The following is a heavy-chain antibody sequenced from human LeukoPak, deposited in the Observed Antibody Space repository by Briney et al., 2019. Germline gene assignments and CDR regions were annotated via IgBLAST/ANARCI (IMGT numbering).Heavy chain of an antibody. CDR2: ISYDGSNK. Sequence: GGSLRLSCAASGFTFSSYAMHWVRQAPGKGLEWVAVISYDGSNKYYADSVKGRFTISRDNSKNTLYLQMNSLRAEDTAVYYCARDSPQRGITIFGVVIGAFDIWGQGTMVTVSS. V-gene: IGHV3-30*04. CDR1: GFTFSSYA. CDR3: ARDSPQRGITIFGVVIGAFDI. J-gene: IGHJ3*02. D-gene: IGHD3-3*01.